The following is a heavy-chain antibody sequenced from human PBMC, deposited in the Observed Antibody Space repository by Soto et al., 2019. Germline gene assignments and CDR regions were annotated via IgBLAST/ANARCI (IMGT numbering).Heavy chain of an antibody. CDR1: GYTFTSYA. D-gene: IGHD1-26*01. CDR3: ASSSGSYWQLDY. J-gene: IGHJ4*02. CDR2: INAGNGNT. Sequence: QVQLVQSGAEVKKPGASVKVSCKASGYTFTSYAMHWVRQAPGQRLEWMGWINAGNGNTKYSQKFQGRVTITRDTSASTAYMELSSLRSEVTAVYYCASSSGSYWQLDYWGQGTLVTVSS. V-gene: IGHV1-3*01.